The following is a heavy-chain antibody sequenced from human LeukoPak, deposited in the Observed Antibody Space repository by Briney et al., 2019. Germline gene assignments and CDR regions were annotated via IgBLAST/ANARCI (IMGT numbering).Heavy chain of an antibody. V-gene: IGHV1-69*05. Sequence: GASVKVSCKASGGTFSSYAISWVRQAPGQGLEWMGGITPIFVTANYAQKFQGRVTITTDESTSTAYMELSSLSSEDTAVYYCAYSTLGYCSGGSCPFPNSWGQGTMVTVSS. D-gene: IGHD2-15*01. CDR3: AYSTLGYCSGGSCPFPNS. CDR2: ITPIFVTA. CDR1: GGTFSSYA. J-gene: IGHJ3*01.